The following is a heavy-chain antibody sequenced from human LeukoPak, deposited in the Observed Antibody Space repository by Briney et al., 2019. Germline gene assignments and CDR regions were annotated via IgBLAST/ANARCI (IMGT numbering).Heavy chain of an antibody. CDR1: GFTFSNAW. D-gene: IGHD6-13*01. J-gene: IGHJ6*02. V-gene: IGHV3-15*01. CDR2: IKSKNDGGTT. CDR3: TTDSGVAAAGTLSTYYYYGMDV. Sequence: GGSLRLSCAASGFTFSNAWMSWVRQAPGKGLEWVGRIKSKNDGGTTDYAAPVKGRFTISRDYSKNTLYLQMNSLKTEDTAVYYCTTDSGVAAAGTLSTYYYYGMDVWGQGTTVTVSS.